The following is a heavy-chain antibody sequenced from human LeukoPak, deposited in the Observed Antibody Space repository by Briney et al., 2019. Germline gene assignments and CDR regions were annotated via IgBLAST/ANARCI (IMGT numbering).Heavy chain of an antibody. V-gene: IGHV3-21*01. CDR3: VRDLTTSSTAYLHH. CDR1: GFTFSDYS. CDR2: ISSRSRYI. J-gene: IGHJ1*01. D-gene: IGHD6-6*01. Sequence: GGSLRLSCIASGFTFSDYSMNWVRQAPGKGLEWVSPISSRSRYIYYADSVKGRFTISRDSGKKSLYLEMNSLRADDTAVYYCVRDLTTSSTAYLHHWGQGTLVTVSS.